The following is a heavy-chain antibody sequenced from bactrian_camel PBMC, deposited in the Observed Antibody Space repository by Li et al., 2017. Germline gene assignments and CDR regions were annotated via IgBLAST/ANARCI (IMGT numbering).Heavy chain of an antibody. CDR1: ANTYNTRC. V-gene: IGHV3S1*01. CDR2: IYMTLGST. J-gene: IGHJ7*01. Sequence: HVQLVESGGGSVQAGGSLRLSCAASANTYNTRCMGWFRQAPGKEREGVTTIYMTLGSTYYTGSVKGRFTISRDNAKNTLYLQMNSLKPEDTAMYYCAAIESQLGGSWFCGGAVGMDYWGKGTQVTVS. D-gene: IGHD3*01.